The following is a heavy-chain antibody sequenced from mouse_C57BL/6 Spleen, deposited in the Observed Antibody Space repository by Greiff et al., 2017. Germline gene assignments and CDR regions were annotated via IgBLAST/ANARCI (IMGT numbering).Heavy chain of an antibody. D-gene: IGHD1-1*01. V-gene: IGHV1-20*01. CDR3: ARLYYGSSPYYYAMDY. CDR2: INPYNGDT. J-gene: IGHJ4*01. CDR1: GYSFTGYF. Sequence: VQLQQSGPELVKPGDSVKISCKASGYSFTGYFMNWVMQSHGKSLEWIGRINPYNGDTFYNQKFKGKATLTVDKSSSTAHMELRSLTSEDSAVYYCARLYYGSSPYYYAMDYWGQGTSVTVSS.